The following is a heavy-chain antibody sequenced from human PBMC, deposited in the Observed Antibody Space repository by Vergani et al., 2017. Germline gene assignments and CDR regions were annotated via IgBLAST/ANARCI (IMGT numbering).Heavy chain of an antibody. V-gene: IGHV1-69-2*01. CDR2: VDPEDGAT. D-gene: IGHD6-19*01. J-gene: IGHJ4*02. Sequence: EVHLIQSGAEVRKPGATVKISCKVSGYTFTDYYMHWVQQAPGRGLEWMGLVDPEDGATKYAENFQGRVTITADTSTDTAYMELSSLRSEDTAVYYCARGSIAVAGTLVYWGQGTLVTVSS. CDR1: GYTFTDYY. CDR3: ARGSIAVAGTLVY.